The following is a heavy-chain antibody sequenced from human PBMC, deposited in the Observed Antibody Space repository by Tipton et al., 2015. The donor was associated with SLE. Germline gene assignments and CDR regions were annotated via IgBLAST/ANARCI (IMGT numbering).Heavy chain of an antibody. Sequence: TLSLTCTVSGGSISSGGYYWSWIRQHPGKGLEWIGYIYYSGSTYYNPSFKSRVTMSVDTSKNQFSLKLSSVTAADTAVYYCAREPRSGYHDYWGQGTLVIVSS. D-gene: IGHD3-3*01. CDR2: IYYSGST. CDR3: AREPRSGYHDY. J-gene: IGHJ4*02. V-gene: IGHV4-31*03. CDR1: GGSISSGGYY.